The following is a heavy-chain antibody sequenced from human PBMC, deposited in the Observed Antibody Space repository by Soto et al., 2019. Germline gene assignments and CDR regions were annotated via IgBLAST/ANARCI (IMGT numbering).Heavy chain of an antibody. J-gene: IGHJ4*02. CDR2: ISGSSSPT. Sequence: GGSLRLSCAASGFTFSSYSMNWVRQAPGKGLEWISYISGSSSPTYYADSVKGRFTISRDNAKNSLFLQMNSLRAEDTAVYYCAKDLQRSSGWFGGGGGGFDYWGQGTLVTVSS. V-gene: IGHV3-48*04. CDR3: AKDLQRSSGWFGGGGGGFDY. D-gene: IGHD6-19*01. CDR1: GFTFSSYS.